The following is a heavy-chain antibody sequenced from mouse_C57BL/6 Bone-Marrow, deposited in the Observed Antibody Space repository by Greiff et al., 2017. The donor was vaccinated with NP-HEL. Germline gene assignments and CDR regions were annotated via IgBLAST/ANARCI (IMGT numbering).Heavy chain of an antibody. D-gene: IGHD2-12*01. CDR1: GFTFSSYG. CDR2: ISSGGSYT. Sequence: EVKLVESGGDLVKPGGSLKLSCAASGFTFSSYGMSWVRQTPAKRLEWVATISSGGSYTYYPDSVKGRFTISRDNAKNTLYLQMSSLKSEDTAMYYCARHYYINYFDYWGQGTTLTVSS. CDR3: ARHYYINYFDY. J-gene: IGHJ2*01. V-gene: IGHV5-6*02.